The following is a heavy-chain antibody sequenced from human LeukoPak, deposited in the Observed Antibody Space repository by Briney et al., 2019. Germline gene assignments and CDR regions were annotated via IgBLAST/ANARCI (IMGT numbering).Heavy chain of an antibody. CDR2: IYYSGST. Sequence: SETLSLTCTVSGGPISSYYWSWIRQPPGKGLEWIGYIYYSGSTNYNPSLKSRVTISVDTSKNQFSLKLSSVTAADTAVYYCARYRDDYNDFDYWGQGTLVTVSS. V-gene: IGHV4-59*08. CDR1: GGPISSYY. D-gene: IGHD5-24*01. CDR3: ARYRDDYNDFDY. J-gene: IGHJ4*02.